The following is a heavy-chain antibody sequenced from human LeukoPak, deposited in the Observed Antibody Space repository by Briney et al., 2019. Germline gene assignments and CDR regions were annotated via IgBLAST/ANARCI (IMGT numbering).Heavy chain of an antibody. CDR3: AKDPQYCSGGSCYSRYSFDY. J-gene: IGHJ4*02. D-gene: IGHD2-15*01. CDR1: GFTLSSYA. Sequence: GGSLRLSCAASGFTLSSYAMSWVRQAPGKGLEWVSAISGSGGSTYYADSVKGRFTISRDNSKNTLYLQMNSLRAEDTAVYYCAKDPQYCSGGSCYSRYSFDYWGQGTLVTVSS. V-gene: IGHV3-23*01. CDR2: ISGSGGST.